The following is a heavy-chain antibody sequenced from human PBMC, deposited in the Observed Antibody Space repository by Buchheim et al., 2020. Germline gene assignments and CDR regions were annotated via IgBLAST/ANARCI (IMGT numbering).Heavy chain of an antibody. V-gene: IGHV3-72*01. Sequence: EVQLVESGGGLVQPGGSPRLSCAASGFTFSDHYMDWVRQAPGKGLEWVGRTRNKANSYTTEYAASVKGRFTISRDDSKNSLYLQMNSLKTEDTAVYYCARGSQLGYYYYYMDVWGKGTT. CDR1: GFTFSDHY. D-gene: IGHD3-10*01. J-gene: IGHJ6*03. CDR2: TRNKANSYTT. CDR3: ARGSQLGYYYYYMDV.